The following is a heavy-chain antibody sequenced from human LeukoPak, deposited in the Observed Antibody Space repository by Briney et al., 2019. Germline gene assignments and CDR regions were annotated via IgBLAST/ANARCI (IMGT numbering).Heavy chain of an antibody. Sequence: SVKVSCTASGGTFSSYAISWVRQAPGQGLEWMGGIIPIFGTANYAQKFQGRVTITADESTSTAYMELSSLRSEDTAVYYCAREFWSGYPHYYGMDVWGQGTTVTVSS. D-gene: IGHD3-3*01. CDR3: AREFWSGYPHYYGMDV. CDR1: GGTFSSYA. J-gene: IGHJ6*02. V-gene: IGHV1-69*13. CDR2: IIPIFGTA.